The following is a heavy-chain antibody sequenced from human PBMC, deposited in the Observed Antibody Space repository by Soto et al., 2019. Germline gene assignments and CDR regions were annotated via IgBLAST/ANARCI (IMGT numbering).Heavy chain of an antibody. CDR1: GGSISSSNW. V-gene: IGHV4-4*02. Sequence: SETLSLTCAVSGGSISSSNWWSWVRQPPGKGPEWIGYIYYSGSTNYNPSLKSRVTISVDTSKNQFSLKLSSVTAADTAVYYCARWKSIAARVMDSWGQGTMVTVSS. CDR2: IYYSGST. CDR3: ARWKSIAARVMDS. J-gene: IGHJ3*02. D-gene: IGHD6-6*01.